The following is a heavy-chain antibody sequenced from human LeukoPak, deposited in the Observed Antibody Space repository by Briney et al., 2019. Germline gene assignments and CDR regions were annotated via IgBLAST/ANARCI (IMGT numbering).Heavy chain of an antibody. D-gene: IGHD3-22*01. CDR3: ARGYYDSSGYRAGMDV. Sequence: PGGSLRLSCAASGFTFSSYWMHWVRQAPGKGLVWVSRINTDGSTTSYADSVKGRFTISRDNAKNTLYLQMNSLRAEDTAVYYCARGYYDSSGYRAGMDVWGQGTTVTVS. CDR2: INTDGSTT. CDR1: GFTFSSYW. V-gene: IGHV3-74*01. J-gene: IGHJ6*02.